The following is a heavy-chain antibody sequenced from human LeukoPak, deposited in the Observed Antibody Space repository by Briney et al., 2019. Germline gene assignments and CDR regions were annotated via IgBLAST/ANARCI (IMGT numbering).Heavy chain of an antibody. CDR3: ALEVSYGAGFDY. D-gene: IGHD3-10*01. J-gene: IGHJ4*02. CDR2: INPNSGGT. CDR1: GYTFTGYY. V-gene: IGHV1-2*02. Sequence: ASVKVSCEASGYTFTGYYMRWVRQAPGQGLGWMGWINPNSGGTNYAQKFQGRVTMTRDTSISTAYVELSRLRSDDTAVYYCALEVSYGAGFDYWGQGTLVTVSS.